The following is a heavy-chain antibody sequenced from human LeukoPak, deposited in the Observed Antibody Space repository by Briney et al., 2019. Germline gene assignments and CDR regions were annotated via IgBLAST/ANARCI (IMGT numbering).Heavy chain of an antibody. J-gene: IGHJ4*02. Sequence: GGSLRLSCAASGFTFDDYAMHWVRQVPGKGLEWVSGISWNSGSIGYADSVKGRFTISRDNSKNTLYLQMNSLRAEDTAVYYCAKGNMGGVHYWGQGTLVTVSS. D-gene: IGHD3-16*01. CDR2: ISWNSGSI. V-gene: IGHV3-9*01. CDR3: AKGNMGGVHY. CDR1: GFTFDDYA.